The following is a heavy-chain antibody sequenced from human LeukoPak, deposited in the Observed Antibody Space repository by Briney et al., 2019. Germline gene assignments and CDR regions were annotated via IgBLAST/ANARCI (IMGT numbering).Heavy chain of an antibody. CDR1: GYTFTSYG. Sequence: ASVKVSCKAAGYTFTSYGISWVRQAPGQGLEWMGWINAYNGNTNYAQKLQGRVTMTTDTSTSTAYMELRSLRSDDTAVYYCARVGSSSSWYVPWFDPWGQGTLVTVSS. V-gene: IGHV1-18*01. J-gene: IGHJ5*02. D-gene: IGHD6-13*01. CDR2: INAYNGNT. CDR3: ARVGSSSSWYVPWFDP.